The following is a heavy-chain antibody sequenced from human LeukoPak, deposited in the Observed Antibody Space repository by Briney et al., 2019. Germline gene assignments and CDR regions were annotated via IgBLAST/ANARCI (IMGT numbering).Heavy chain of an antibody. CDR2: IYYSGST. J-gene: IGHJ4*02. Sequence: SETLSLTCTVSGGSISSYYWGWIRQPPGKGLEWIGSIYYSGSTYYNPSLKSRVTISVDTSKNQFSLKLSSVTAADTAVYYCARDPGYSSRRFDYWGQGTLVTVSS. D-gene: IGHD6-13*01. V-gene: IGHV4-39*07. CDR3: ARDPGYSSRRFDY. CDR1: GGSISSYY.